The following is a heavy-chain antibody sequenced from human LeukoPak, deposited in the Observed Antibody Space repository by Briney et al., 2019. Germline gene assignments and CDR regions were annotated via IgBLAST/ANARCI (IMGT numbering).Heavy chain of an antibody. CDR3: ARGDILTGPYYFDY. CDR1: GFTFSSYG. J-gene: IGHJ4*02. V-gene: IGHV3-30*05. Sequence: PGGSLRLSCAASGFTFSSYGMHWVRQAPGKGLEWVAVISYDGGSNKYYVDSVKGRFTISRDNSKNTLYLQMNSLRAEDTAVYYCARGDILTGPYYFDYWGQGTLVTVSS. CDR2: ISYDGGSNK. D-gene: IGHD3-9*01.